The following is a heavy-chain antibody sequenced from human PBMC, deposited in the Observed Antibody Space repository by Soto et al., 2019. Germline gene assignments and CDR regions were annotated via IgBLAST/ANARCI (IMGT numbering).Heavy chain of an antibody. D-gene: IGHD3-22*01. J-gene: IGHJ4*02. Sequence: GGSLRLSCAASGFTFSSYAMHWVRQAPGKGLEWVAVISYDGSNKYYADSVKGRFTISRDNSKNTLYLQMNSLRAEDTAVYYCARKASSRDYYDSSGYYSYYFDYWGQGTLVNVSS. V-gene: IGHV3-30-3*01. CDR2: ISYDGSNK. CDR3: ARKASSRDYYDSSGYYSYYFDY. CDR1: GFTFSSYA.